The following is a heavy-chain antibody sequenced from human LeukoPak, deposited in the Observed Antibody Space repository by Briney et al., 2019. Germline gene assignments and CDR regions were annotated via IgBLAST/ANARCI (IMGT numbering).Heavy chain of an antibody. CDR1: EFDFSSHA. D-gene: IGHD3-3*01. Sequence: GGSLRLSCAASEFDFSSHAMTWVRQAPGKGLEWVSAISISGSKTYYADSVKGRFTISRDNSKNTLYLQMNSLRAEDTAVYYCAKSVAIYFYYGLDVWGQGTTVTVSS. CDR3: AKSVAIYFYYGLDV. CDR2: ISISGSKT. V-gene: IGHV3-23*01. J-gene: IGHJ6*02.